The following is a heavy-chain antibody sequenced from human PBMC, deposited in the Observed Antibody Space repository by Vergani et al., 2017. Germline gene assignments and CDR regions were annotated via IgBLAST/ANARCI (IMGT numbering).Heavy chain of an antibody. D-gene: IGHD6-13*01. CDR3: ASSGTYGSSWLDYYYYGMDV. CDR2: IYSGGST. Sequence: EVQLVESGGGLVQPGGSLRLSCAASGFTVSSNYMSWVRQAPGKGLEWVSVIYSGGSTYYADSVKGRFTISRDNSKNTLYLQMNSLRAEDTAVYYCASSGTYGSSWLDYYYYGMDVWGQGTTVTVSS. V-gene: IGHV3-66*01. J-gene: IGHJ6*02. CDR1: GFTVSSNY.